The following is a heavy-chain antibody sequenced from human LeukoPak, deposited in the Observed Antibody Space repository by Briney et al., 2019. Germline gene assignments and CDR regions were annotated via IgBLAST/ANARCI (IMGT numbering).Heavy chain of an antibody. CDR2: IIPILGIA. Sequence: ASVKVSCKASGGTFSSYAISWVRQAPGQGLEWMGRIIPILGIANYAQKFQGRVTITADKSTSTAYMELSSLRSEDTAVYYCARWDALTMVRGVPSGGNAFDIWGQGTMVTVSS. CDR1: GGTFSSYA. V-gene: IGHV1-69*04. J-gene: IGHJ3*02. D-gene: IGHD3-10*01. CDR3: ARWDALTMVRGVPSGGNAFDI.